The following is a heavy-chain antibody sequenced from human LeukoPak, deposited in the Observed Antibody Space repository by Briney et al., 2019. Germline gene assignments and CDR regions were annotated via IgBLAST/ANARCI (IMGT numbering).Heavy chain of an antibody. CDR2: ISGSGGST. CDR3: AKLLRKYYDSSGYSLDY. Sequence: GGSLRLSCAASGFTFTSYWMSWVRQAPGKGLEWVSAISGSGGSTYYADSVKGRFTISRDNSKNTLYLQMNSLRAEDTAVYYCAKLLRKYYDSSGYSLDYWGQGTLVTVSS. D-gene: IGHD3-22*01. V-gene: IGHV3-23*01. CDR1: GFTFTSYW. J-gene: IGHJ4*02.